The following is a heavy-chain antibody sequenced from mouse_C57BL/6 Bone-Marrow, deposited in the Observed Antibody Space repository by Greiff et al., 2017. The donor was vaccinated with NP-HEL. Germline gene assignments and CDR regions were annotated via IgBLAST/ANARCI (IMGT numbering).Heavy chain of an antibody. J-gene: IGHJ4*01. D-gene: IGHD2-5*01. V-gene: IGHV1-76*01. Sequence: VKLQESGAELVRPGASVKLSCKASGYTFTDYYINWVKQRPGQGLEWIARIYPGSGNTYYNEKFKGKATLTAEKSSSTAYMQLSSLTSEDSAVYFCARGAYYSNYPMDYWGQGTSVTVSS. CDR2: IYPGSGNT. CDR3: ARGAYYSNYPMDY. CDR1: GYTFTDYY.